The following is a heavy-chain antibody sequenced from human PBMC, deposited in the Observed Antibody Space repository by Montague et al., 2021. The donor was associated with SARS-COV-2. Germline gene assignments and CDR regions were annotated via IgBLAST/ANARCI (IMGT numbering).Heavy chain of an antibody. D-gene: IGHD3-22*01. V-gene: IGHV4-59*08. Sequence: SETLSLTCTVSGDSITDDDWSWIRQPPGQGLEWIVNIFNNGKTDYNSSLRSRVITSVATSKSQFSLKVTSVTAADTAGYYCARYYERSLDVWGQGTTVTVSS. CDR3: ARYYERSLDV. CDR1: GDSITDDD. CDR2: IFNNGKT. J-gene: IGHJ6*02.